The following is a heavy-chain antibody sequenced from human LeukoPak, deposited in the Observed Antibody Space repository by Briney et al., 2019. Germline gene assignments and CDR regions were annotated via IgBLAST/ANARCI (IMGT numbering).Heavy chain of an antibody. CDR2: IYCSGST. CDR3: ARGPRKGYYDFWSGYQNCFDP. Sequence: SETLCLTCTVSGCSISSSSYYWGWIPQPPGKGLEWTGSIYCSGSTYYNPSLKSRVTISVDTSKNQFSLKLSSVTAADTAVYYCARGPRKGYYDFWSGYQNCFDPWGQGTLVTVSS. D-gene: IGHD3-3*01. CDR1: GCSISSSSYY. V-gene: IGHV4-39*07. J-gene: IGHJ5*02.